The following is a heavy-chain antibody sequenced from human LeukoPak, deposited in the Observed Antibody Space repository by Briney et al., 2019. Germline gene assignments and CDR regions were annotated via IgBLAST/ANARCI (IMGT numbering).Heavy chain of an antibody. CDR3: ARGFAYYDFWSGPEPYYYYMDV. J-gene: IGHJ6*03. V-gene: IGHV1-69*13. CDR2: IIPIIGTA. CDR1: GGTFSSYA. D-gene: IGHD3-3*01. Sequence: SVKVSCKASGGTFSSYAISWVRQAPGQGLEWMGGIIPIIGTANYAQKFQGRVPITADESTSTAYMELSSLRSEDTAVYYCARGFAYYDFWSGPEPYYYYMDVWGKGTTVTVSS.